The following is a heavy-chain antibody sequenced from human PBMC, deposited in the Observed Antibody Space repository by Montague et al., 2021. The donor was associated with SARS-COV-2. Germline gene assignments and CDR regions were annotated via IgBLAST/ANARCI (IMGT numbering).Heavy chain of an antibody. J-gene: IGHJ6*03. CDR1: GGSVSSSPYY. Sequence: SETLSLTCTVSGGSVSSSPYYWGWIRQPPGRGLEWVGSISYSGRTYFSPSLKSRLTISVDSSENQFSLRLSSVTAADTAVYYCASSYYYGSGTYVYNYYMDVWGKGTTVTGPS. CDR2: ISYSGRT. D-gene: IGHD3-10*01. V-gene: IGHV4-39*01. CDR3: ASSYYYGSGTYVYNYYMDV.